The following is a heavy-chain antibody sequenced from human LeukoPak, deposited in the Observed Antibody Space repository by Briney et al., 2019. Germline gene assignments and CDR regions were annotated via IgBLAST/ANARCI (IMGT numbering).Heavy chain of an antibody. Sequence: GGSLRLSCSASGFTFSSYWMHWVRQAPGKGLVWVSRINSGGSTTNYADSVKGRFTISRDNAKNTLYLQMDSLRAEDTAVYYCTSGQAGKNWFDPWGQGTLVTVSS. J-gene: IGHJ5*02. CDR3: TSGQAGKNWFDP. CDR1: GFTFSSYW. V-gene: IGHV3-74*01. CDR2: INSGGSTT. D-gene: IGHD3-10*01.